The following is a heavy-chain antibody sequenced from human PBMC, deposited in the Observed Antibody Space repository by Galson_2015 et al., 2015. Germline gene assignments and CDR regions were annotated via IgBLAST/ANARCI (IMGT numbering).Heavy chain of an antibody. Sequence: SVKVSCKASGYTFTGYYMHWVRQAPGQGLEWMGWINPNSGGTNYAQKFQGWVAMTRDTSISTAYMELSRLRFDDTAVYYCARDGSSAGPGPPKHHYYYYGMDVWGQGTTVTVSS. CDR2: INPNSGGT. J-gene: IGHJ6*02. D-gene: IGHD1-1*01. CDR3: ARDGSSAGPGPPKHHYYYYGMDV. CDR1: GYTFTGYY. V-gene: IGHV1-2*04.